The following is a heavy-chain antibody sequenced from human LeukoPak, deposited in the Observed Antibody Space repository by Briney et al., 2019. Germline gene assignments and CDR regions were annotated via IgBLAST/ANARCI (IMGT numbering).Heavy chain of an antibody. Sequence: ASVKVSCKASGYTXTGFYMHWVRQAPGQGLEWMGWVNPNSGGTNYAQKFQGRVTMTRDTSISTAYMELSSLRSDDTAVYYCARVVGGNYYGSETDDYWGQGTLVTVSS. CDR1: GYTXTGFY. D-gene: IGHD3-10*01. J-gene: IGHJ4*02. CDR2: VNPNSGGT. V-gene: IGHV1-2*02. CDR3: ARVVGGNYYGSETDDY.